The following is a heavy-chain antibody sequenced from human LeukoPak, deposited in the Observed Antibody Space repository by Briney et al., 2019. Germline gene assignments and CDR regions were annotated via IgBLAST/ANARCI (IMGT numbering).Heavy chain of an antibody. CDR3: AREEPMAIDY. D-gene: IGHD5-24*01. CDR2: INHSGST. CDR1: GGSFSGYY. J-gene: IGHJ4*02. V-gene: IGHV4-34*01. Sequence: SETLSLTCAVYGGSFSGYYGSWIRQPPGKGLEWIGEINHSGSTNYNPSLKSRVTISVDTSKNQFSLKLSSVTAADTAVYYCAREEPMAIDYWGQGTLVTVSS.